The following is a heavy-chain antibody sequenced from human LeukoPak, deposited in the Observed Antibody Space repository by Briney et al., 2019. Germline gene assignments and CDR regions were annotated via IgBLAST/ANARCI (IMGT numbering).Heavy chain of an antibody. CDR3: ARDQGVAGFMDV. CDR1: GYTFTSYD. CDR2: MNPNSGNT. Sequence: ASVKVSCKASGYTFTSYDINWVRQATGQGLEWMGWMNPNSGNTGYAQKFQGRVTITRNTSISTAYMELSSLRSEDTAVYYCARDQGVAGFMDVWGQGTTVTVSS. D-gene: IGHD6-19*01. J-gene: IGHJ6*02. V-gene: IGHV1-8*03.